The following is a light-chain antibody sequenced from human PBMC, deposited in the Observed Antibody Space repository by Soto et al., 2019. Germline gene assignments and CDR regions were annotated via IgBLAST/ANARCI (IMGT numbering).Light chain of an antibody. V-gene: IGLV1-44*01. Sequence: QLVLTQPPSASGTPGQRVTISCSGSRSNIGSNYVYWYHQLPGTAPKLLIYCNNQRPSVVPDRFSGSKSGTSASLAISGLQSEDEADYHCAAWDDSLNGWVFGGGTQLTVL. CDR1: RSNIGSNY. J-gene: IGLJ3*02. CDR2: CNN. CDR3: AAWDDSLNGWV.